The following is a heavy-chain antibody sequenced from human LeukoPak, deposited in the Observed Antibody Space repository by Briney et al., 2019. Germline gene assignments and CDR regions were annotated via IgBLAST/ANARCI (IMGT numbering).Heavy chain of an antibody. J-gene: IGHJ4*02. D-gene: IGHD6-19*01. CDR1: GFTFSDYY. Sequence: TGGSLRLSCAASGFTFSDYYMSWIRQAPGKGLEWVSAISGSGGSTYYADSVKGRFTISRDNSKNTLYLQMNSLRAEDTAVYYCAKVLRGWRDYFDYWGQGTLVTVSS. CDR2: ISGSGGST. V-gene: IGHV3-23*01. CDR3: AKVLRGWRDYFDY.